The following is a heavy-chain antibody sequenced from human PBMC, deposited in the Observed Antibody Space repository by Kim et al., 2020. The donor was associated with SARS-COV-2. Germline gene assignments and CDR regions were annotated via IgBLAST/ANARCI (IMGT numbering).Heavy chain of an antibody. CDR3: ARVLTSGTSAFDY. V-gene: IGHV3-21*04. Sequence: GGSLRLSCAASGFTFSSYSMNWVRQAPGKGLEWVSSISSSGSYIDYADSMKGRFTISRDNSRASLYLQMNSLRAEDTAVYYCARVLTSGTSAFDYWGQGT. J-gene: IGHJ4*02. CDR2: ISSSGSYI. CDR1: GFTFSSYS. D-gene: IGHD3-3*01.